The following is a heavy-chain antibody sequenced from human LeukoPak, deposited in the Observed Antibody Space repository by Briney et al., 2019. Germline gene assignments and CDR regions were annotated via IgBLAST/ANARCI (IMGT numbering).Heavy chain of an antibody. V-gene: IGHV3-30-3*01. Sequence: QPGRSLRLSCATSGFTFCYYALHWVRQAPGKGLEWVALISSDGSNKYYADSVKDRFTISRDNSKNTLYLQMNSLRDEDTAVYYCARGRPPDSWGQGTLVTVSS. CDR2: ISSDGSNK. CDR1: GFTFCYYA. CDR3: ARGRPPDS. J-gene: IGHJ4*02.